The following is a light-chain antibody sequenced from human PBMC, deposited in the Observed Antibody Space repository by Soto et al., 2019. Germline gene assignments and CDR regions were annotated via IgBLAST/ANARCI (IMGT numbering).Light chain of an antibody. V-gene: IGKV3-20*01. Sequence: ESVLTQSPGTLSLSPGERATLSCRASQSVRSSHLAWYQQKPGQAPRLLIYGASSRATGIPDRFSGSGSGTDFTLTISRLEPEDFAVYHCQQYSSSPLTFGQGTKVDIK. CDR2: GAS. J-gene: IGKJ2*01. CDR3: QQYSSSPLT. CDR1: QSVRSSH.